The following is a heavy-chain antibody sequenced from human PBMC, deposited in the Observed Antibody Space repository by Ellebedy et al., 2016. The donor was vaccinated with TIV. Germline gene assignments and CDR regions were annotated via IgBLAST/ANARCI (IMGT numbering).Heavy chain of an antibody. D-gene: IGHD1/OR15-1a*01. Sequence: GESLKISCAASGFTFSSYAMSWVRQAPGAGLEWVSAISGSGRSTYYADSVKGRFTISRDNSKNTLYLQMNSLRAEDTAVYYCARDKLEFGNTNYHGMDVWGQGTTVTVSS. V-gene: IGHV3-23*01. CDR3: ARDKLEFGNTNYHGMDV. CDR2: ISGSGRST. J-gene: IGHJ6*02. CDR1: GFTFSSYA.